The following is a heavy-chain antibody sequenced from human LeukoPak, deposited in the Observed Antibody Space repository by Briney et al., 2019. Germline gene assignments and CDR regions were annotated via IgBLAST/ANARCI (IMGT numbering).Heavy chain of an antibody. CDR2: ISSSGSTI. Sequence: GGSLRLSCAASGFTFSDYYMSWIRQAPGKGLERVSYISSSGSTIHYADSVKGRFTISRDNAKNSLYLQMNSLRAEDTAVYYCARDGYDYVWGSFHYYYGMDVWGQGTTVTVSS. V-gene: IGHV3-11*01. D-gene: IGHD3-16*01. CDR1: GFTFSDYY. CDR3: ARDGYDYVWGSFHYYYGMDV. J-gene: IGHJ6*02.